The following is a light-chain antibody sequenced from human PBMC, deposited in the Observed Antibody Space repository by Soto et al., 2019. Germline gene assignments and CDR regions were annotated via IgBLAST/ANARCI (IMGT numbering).Light chain of an antibody. CDR1: QSVSSY. Sequence: EIVLTQSPATLSLSPGERATLSCRASQSVSSYLAWYQQKPGQAPRLLIYDASNRATGIPARFSGSGSGTDFTLTISRLEPEDFAVYCCQHYGGSPGTFGQGTKLEIK. J-gene: IGKJ1*01. CDR2: DAS. V-gene: IGKV3-11*01. CDR3: QHYGGSPGT.